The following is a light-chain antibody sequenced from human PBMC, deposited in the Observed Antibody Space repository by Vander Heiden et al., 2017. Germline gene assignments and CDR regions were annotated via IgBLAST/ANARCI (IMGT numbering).Light chain of an antibody. CDR1: QSLPRTDGKTY. CDR3: MQSIQLPLT. V-gene: IGKV2D-29*01. J-gene: IGKJ4*01. Sequence: DIVMTQTPRSLSVTPGQPASISCKSSQSLPRTDGKTYLYWYLQKPGQPPRLLIYKVSTRFSGVPDRFSGSGSGTDFTLRISRVEAEDVGVYYYCMQSIQLPLTFGGGTKVEIK. CDR2: KVS.